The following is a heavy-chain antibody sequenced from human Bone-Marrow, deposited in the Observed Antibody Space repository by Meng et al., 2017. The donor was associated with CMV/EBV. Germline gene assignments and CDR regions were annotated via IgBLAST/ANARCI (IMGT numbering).Heavy chain of an antibody. CDR3: ARERGYYGSGSYWTYYYYGMDV. CDR2: IYSGGST. J-gene: IGHJ6*02. D-gene: IGHD3-10*01. CDR1: GFSFSDYY. V-gene: IGHV3-66*02. Sequence: GESLKISCAASGFSFSDYYMSWIRQAPGKGLEWVSVIYSGGSTYYADSVKGRFTISRDNSKNTLYLQMNSLRAEDTAVYYCARERGYYGSGSYWTYYYYGMDVWGQGTTVTVSS.